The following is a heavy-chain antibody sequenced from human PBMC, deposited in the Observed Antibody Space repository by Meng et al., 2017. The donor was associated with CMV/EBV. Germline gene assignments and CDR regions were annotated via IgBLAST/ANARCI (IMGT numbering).Heavy chain of an antibody. CDR2: INHSGST. Sequence: HVHLPEWGSGPLKPSETTSLTGVGYAGSFSGYYWSWLRQPPGKGLEWIGEINHSGSTNYHPSLKSRVTISADTSKNQFSLKLSSVTAADTAVYYCARGGNWFDPWGQGTLVTVSS. CDR1: AGSFSGYY. V-gene: IGHV4-34*01. CDR3: ARGGNWFDP. J-gene: IGHJ5*02.